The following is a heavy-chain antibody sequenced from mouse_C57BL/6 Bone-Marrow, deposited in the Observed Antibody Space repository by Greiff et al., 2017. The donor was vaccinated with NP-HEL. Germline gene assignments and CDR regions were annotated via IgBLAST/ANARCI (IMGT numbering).Heavy chain of an antibody. V-gene: IGHV1-69*01. Sequence: QVQLQQPGAELVMPGASVKLSCKASGYTFTSYWMHWVKQRPGQGLEWIGEIDPSDSYPNYNQKFKGKSTLTVDKSSSTAYMQLSSLTSEDSAVYYCARWGLTTVVGDHYAMDYWGQGTSVTVSS. CDR2: IDPSDSYP. CDR3: ARWGLTTVVGDHYAMDY. J-gene: IGHJ4*01. D-gene: IGHD1-1*01. CDR1: GYTFTSYW.